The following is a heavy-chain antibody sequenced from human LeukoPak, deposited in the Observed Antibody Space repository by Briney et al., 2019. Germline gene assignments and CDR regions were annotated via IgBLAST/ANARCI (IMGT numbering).Heavy chain of an antibody. CDR3: ARVVTSYYYGSGSYGGNYFDY. Sequence: KPSETLSLTCTVSGGSISSRSYYWGWIRQPPGKGLEWIGSIYYSGSTYYNPSLKSRVTISVDTSKNQFSLKLSSVTAADTAVYYCARVVTSYYYGSGSYGGNYFDYWGQGTLVTVSS. J-gene: IGHJ4*02. CDR2: IYYSGST. CDR1: GGSISSRSYY. V-gene: IGHV4-39*01. D-gene: IGHD3-10*01.